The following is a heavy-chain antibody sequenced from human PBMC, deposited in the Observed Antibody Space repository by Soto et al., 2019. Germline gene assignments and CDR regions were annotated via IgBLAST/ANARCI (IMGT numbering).Heavy chain of an antibody. CDR3: ARGGGSGSYSNWFDP. J-gene: IGHJ5*02. CDR2: INHSGST. D-gene: IGHD3-10*01. V-gene: IGHV4-34*01. Sequence: SETLSLTCAVYGGSFSGYYWSWIRQPPGKGLEWIGEINHSGSTNYNPSLKSRVTISVDTSKNQFSLKLSSVTAADTAVYYCARGGGSGSYSNWFDPWGQGTLVTVSS. CDR1: GGSFSGYY.